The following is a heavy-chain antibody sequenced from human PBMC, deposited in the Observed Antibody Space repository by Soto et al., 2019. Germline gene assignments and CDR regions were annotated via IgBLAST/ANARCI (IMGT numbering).Heavy chain of an antibody. J-gene: IGHJ4*02. V-gene: IGHV1-18*01. CDR2: ISTSKGNT. CDR1: GYTFTTYG. CDR3: ATRSPAFDF. Sequence: GPGVKKPGASVKVSCKTSGYTFTTYGIAWVRQAPGQGLEWMGWISTSKGNTNYAQKIQGRVTMTTDTSTSTAYMELRSLRSDDTAVYYCATRSPAFDFWGQGTLVTVSS.